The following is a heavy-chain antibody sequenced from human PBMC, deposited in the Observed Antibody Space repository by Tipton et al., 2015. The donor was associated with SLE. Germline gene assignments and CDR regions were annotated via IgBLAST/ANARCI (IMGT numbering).Heavy chain of an antibody. V-gene: IGHV4-34*01. CDR3: AKEVIAAGRRPFDP. CDR2: INHSGST. CDR1: GGSFSGYY. Sequence: TLSLTCAVYGGSFSGYYWSWIRQPPGKGLEWIGEINHSGSTNYNPSLKSRVTISVDTSKNQFSLKLSSVTAADTAVYYCAKEVIAAGRRPFDPWGQGTLVTVSS. D-gene: IGHD6-13*01. J-gene: IGHJ5*02.